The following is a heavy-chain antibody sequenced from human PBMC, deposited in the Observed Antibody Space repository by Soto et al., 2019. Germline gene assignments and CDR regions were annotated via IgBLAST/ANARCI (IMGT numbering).Heavy chain of an antibody. D-gene: IGHD2-2*01. Sequence: GGSLRLSCAASGFTFSSYGMHWVRQAPGKGLEWVAVISYDGSNKYYADSVKGRFTISRDNSKNTLYLQMNSLRAEDTAVYYCAKDWGTAELGYCISTSCRPGSGMDVWGQGTTVTVSS. CDR3: AKDWGTAELGYCISTSCRPGSGMDV. J-gene: IGHJ6*02. V-gene: IGHV3-30*18. CDR2: ISYDGSNK. CDR1: GFTFSSYG.